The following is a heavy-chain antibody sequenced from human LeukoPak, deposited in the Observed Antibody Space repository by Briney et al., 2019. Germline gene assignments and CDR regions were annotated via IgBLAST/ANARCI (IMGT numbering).Heavy chain of an antibody. CDR3: ARVHPGYKSAFLRAFDM. CDR1: GYTVTSLD. V-gene: IGHV1-8*03. D-gene: IGHD1-14*01. J-gene: IGHJ3*02. CDR2: MNPKNGNT. Sequence: ASVKVSCKASGYTVTSLDISWVRQANGQGLEWLGWMNPKNGNTGYAQKFRGRVTITRGTSESIAYMELSGLRSDDTAVYYCARVHPGYKSAFLRAFDMWGQGTMVIVSS.